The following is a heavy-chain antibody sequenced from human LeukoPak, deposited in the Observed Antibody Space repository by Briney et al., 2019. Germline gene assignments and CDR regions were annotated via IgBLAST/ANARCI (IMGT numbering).Heavy chain of an antibody. D-gene: IGHD2-15*01. V-gene: IGHV3-30*18. J-gene: IGHJ4*02. CDR1: GLPFSSYA. Sequence: GRSLRLSCAASGLPFSSYAMHWVRQAPGKGLEWVALISYDRSNEHYADSVKGRFTISRDNSKNTLYLQVNSLRAEDTAVYYCAKSKFSCIGNNCYSPDYWGQGTLVTVSS. CDR2: ISYDRSNE. CDR3: AKSKFSCIGNNCYSPDY.